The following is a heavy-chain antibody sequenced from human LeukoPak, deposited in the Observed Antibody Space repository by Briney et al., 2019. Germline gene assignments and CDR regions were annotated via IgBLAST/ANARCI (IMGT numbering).Heavy chain of an antibody. Sequence: ASVKVSCKASGYTFTGYYMHWVRQAPGQGLEWMGWINPNSGGTNYAQNFQGRVTMTRDTSTSTVSMELSSLRSEDTAVYYCARGPYSSGWYGLDYWGQGTLVTVSS. CDR2: INPNSGGT. V-gene: IGHV1-2*02. CDR3: ARGPYSSGWYGLDY. J-gene: IGHJ4*02. D-gene: IGHD6-19*01. CDR1: GYTFTGYY.